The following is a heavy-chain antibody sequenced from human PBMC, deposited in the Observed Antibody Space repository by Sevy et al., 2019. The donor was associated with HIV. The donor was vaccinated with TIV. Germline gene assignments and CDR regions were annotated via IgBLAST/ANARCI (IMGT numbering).Heavy chain of an antibody. CDR3: TSLGQLWLLNF. D-gene: IGHD3-16*01. CDR2: VSSDSMFI. V-gene: IGHV3-21*01. Sequence: GGSLRLSCAASGFTFNTYSMNWVRQAPGKGLEWVSSVSSDSMFIYYADSVKGRFTISRDNARNLLLLQMNTLRADDTAVYYCTSLGQLWLLNFWGQGALVTVSS. CDR1: GFTFNTYS. J-gene: IGHJ4*02.